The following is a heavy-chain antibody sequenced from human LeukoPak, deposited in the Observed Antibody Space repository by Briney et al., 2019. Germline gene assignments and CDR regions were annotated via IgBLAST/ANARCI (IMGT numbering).Heavy chain of an antibody. CDR2: INHSGST. Sequence: SETLSLTCAVYGGSFSGYYWSWIRQPPGKGLEWIGEINHSGSTNYNPSLKSRVTISVDTSKNQFSLKLSSVTAADTAVYYCARQSDSSGQWVFDYWGQGTLVTVSS. CDR3: ARQSDSSGQWVFDY. D-gene: IGHD3-22*01. J-gene: IGHJ4*02. V-gene: IGHV4-34*01. CDR1: GGSFSGYY.